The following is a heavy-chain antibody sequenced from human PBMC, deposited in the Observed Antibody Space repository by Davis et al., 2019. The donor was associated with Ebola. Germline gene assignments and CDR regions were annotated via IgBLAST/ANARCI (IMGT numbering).Heavy chain of an antibody. CDR2: INPSGGST. CDR1: GYTFTGYY. V-gene: IGHV1-46*01. J-gene: IGHJ4*02. Sequence: ASVKVSCKASGYTFTGYYMHWVRQAPGQGLEWMGIINPSGGSTSYAQKFQGRVTMTRDTSTSTVYMELSSLRSEDTAVYYCARDPTAYDSSGYLAPFDYWGQGTLVTVSS. D-gene: IGHD3-22*01. CDR3: ARDPTAYDSSGYLAPFDY.